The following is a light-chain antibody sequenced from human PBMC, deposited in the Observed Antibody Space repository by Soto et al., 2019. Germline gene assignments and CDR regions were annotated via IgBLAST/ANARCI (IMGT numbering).Light chain of an antibody. Sequence: DVVMAQSPLSLPVTLGQPASISCRSSQSLVFSDGNTYLNWFLQRPGQSPRRLIYKVSNRDPGVPDRFSGSGSGTDFTLKISRVEAEDIGIYYCMQGTHWPLTFGGGTKVEIK. CDR3: MQGTHWPLT. CDR1: QSLVFSDGNTY. V-gene: IGKV2-30*01. CDR2: KVS. J-gene: IGKJ4*01.